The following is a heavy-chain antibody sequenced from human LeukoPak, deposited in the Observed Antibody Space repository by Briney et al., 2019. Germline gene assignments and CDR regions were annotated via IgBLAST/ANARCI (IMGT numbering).Heavy chain of an antibody. CDR2: FDPEDGET. Sequence: ASVKVSCKASGYTFTGYYMHWVRQAPGQGLEWMGGFDPEDGETIYAQKFQGRVTMTEDTSTDTAYMELSSLRSEDTAVYYCARKPDSYYYYMDVWGKGTTVTVSS. J-gene: IGHJ6*03. CDR1: GYTFTGYY. V-gene: IGHV1-24*01. CDR3: ARKPDSYYYYMDV.